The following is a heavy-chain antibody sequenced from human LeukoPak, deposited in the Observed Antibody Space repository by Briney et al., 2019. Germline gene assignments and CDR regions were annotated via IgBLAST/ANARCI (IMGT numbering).Heavy chain of an antibody. Sequence: HPGGSLRLSCAASGFTFSSYSMNWVRQAPGKGLEWVSYISDSGSSIYYADSLKGRFTISRDNAENSLYLQMESLRAEDTAVYYCARGYSSSWSNPFDYWGQGTLVTVSS. D-gene: IGHD6-13*01. CDR2: ISDSGSSI. V-gene: IGHV3-48*04. CDR3: ARGYSSSWSNPFDY. CDR1: GFTFSSYS. J-gene: IGHJ4*02.